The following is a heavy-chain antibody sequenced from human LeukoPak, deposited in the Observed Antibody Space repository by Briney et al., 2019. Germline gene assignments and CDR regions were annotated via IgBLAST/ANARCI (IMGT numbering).Heavy chain of an antibody. CDR2: IKYDGSEK. D-gene: IGHD2-15*01. CDR1: GXTFSDYY. J-gene: IGHJ4*02. CDR3: AKDCSGGSCYDY. V-gene: IGHV3-7*04. Sequence: GGSLRLSCAASGXTFSDYYVDWVRQAPGKGLEWVANIKYDGSEKYYVDSVRGRFTTSRDNAKNSLYLQMNSLTPEDTAVYFCAKDCSGGSCYDYWGQGTLVTVSS.